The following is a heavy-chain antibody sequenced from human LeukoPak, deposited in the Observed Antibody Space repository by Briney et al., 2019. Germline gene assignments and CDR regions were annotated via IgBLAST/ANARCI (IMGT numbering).Heavy chain of an antibody. CDR1: GFTFNDYY. Sequence: GGSLRLSCAASGFTFNDYYMSWNRQAPGKGLEWLSYINIGGTNTHYADSVKGRFTISRDNAKKSLYLEMNNLRAEDTAVYYCATDGAGFDTWGQGVLVTVSS. CDR3: ATDGAGFDT. CDR2: INIGGTNT. J-gene: IGHJ5*02. V-gene: IGHV3-11*01.